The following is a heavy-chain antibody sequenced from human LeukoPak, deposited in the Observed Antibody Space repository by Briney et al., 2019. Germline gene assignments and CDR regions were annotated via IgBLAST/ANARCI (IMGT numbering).Heavy chain of an antibody. Sequence: GASVKVSCKASGYTFTGYYMHWVRQAPGQGLEWMGWINPNSGGTNYAQKFQGRVTMTRDTSISTAYMELSRLRSDDTAVYYCAREGEDIVVVPAAIGYNWFDPWGQGTLVTVSS. CDR2: INPNSGGT. D-gene: IGHD2-2*02. V-gene: IGHV1-2*02. CDR3: AREGEDIVVVPAAIGYNWFDP. J-gene: IGHJ5*02. CDR1: GYTFTGYY.